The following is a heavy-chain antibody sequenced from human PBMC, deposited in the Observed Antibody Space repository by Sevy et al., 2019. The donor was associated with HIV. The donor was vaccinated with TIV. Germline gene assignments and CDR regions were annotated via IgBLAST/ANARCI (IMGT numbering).Heavy chain of an antibody. Sequence: GGSLRLSCAASGFTFSSYGMHWVRQAPGKGLEWMAVISYDGSNKYYADSVKGRFTISRDNSKNMLYLQMNSLRAEDTASSYCAKRESSGYEAAFDIWGQGTMVTVSS. CDR3: AKRESSGYEAAFDI. CDR2: ISYDGSNK. J-gene: IGHJ3*02. V-gene: IGHV3-30*18. CDR1: GFTFSSYG. D-gene: IGHD3-22*01.